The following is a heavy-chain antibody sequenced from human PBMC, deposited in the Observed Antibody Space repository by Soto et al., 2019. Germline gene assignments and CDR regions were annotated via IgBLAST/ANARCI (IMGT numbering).Heavy chain of an antibody. D-gene: IGHD6-13*01. CDR1: GFTFDDYA. J-gene: IGHJ6*02. CDR2: ISWNSGTI. CDR3: AKDMRGGSSSSRYYYGLDV. V-gene: IGHV3-9*01. Sequence: DVQLVESGGGLVQPGRSLRLSCAASGFTFDDYAMHWVRQAPGKGLEWVSGISWNSGTIVYADSVKGRFTISRDNAKNSLYLQMNSLRGEDTDLYYCAKDMRGGSSSSRYYYGLDVWGQGTTVTVSS.